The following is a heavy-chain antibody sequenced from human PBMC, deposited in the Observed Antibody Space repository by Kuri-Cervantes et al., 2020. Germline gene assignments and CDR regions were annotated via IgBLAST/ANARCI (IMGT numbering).Heavy chain of an antibody. D-gene: IGHD1-26*01. V-gene: IGHV4-31*03. Sequence: SETLSLTCTVSGGSISSGGYYWSWIRQHPGKGLEWIGYIYYSGSTYYNPSLKSRVTISVDTSKNQFSLKLSSVTAADTAVYYCVRDHAKWELTYYYYYGMDVWGQGTTVTVSS. CDR1: GGSISSGGYY. J-gene: IGHJ6*02. CDR2: IYYSGST. CDR3: VRDHAKWELTYYYYYGMDV.